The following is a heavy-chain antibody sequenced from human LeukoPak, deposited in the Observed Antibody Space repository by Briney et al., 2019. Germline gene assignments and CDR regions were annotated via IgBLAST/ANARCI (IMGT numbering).Heavy chain of an antibody. V-gene: IGHV4-59*08. D-gene: IGHD3-10*01. Sequence: SGPTLVKPSETLSLTCTVSGGSISSYYWSWIRQPPGKGLEWIGYIHYSGRTNYIPSLKSRVTISVDTSKNQFSLKLSSVTAEDTAVYYCARHQEGTGAFDFWGQGTLVTVSS. CDR1: GGSISSYY. CDR2: IHYSGRT. CDR3: ARHQEGTGAFDF. J-gene: IGHJ4*02.